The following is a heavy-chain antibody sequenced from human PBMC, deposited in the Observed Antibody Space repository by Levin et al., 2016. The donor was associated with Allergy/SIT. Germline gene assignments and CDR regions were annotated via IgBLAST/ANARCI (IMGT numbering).Heavy chain of an antibody. CDR2: IYYSGST. CDR1: GGSISSYY. Sequence: SETLSLTCTVSGGSISSYYWSWIRQPPGKGLEWIGYIYYSGSTNYNPSLKSRVTISVDTSKNQFSLKLSSVTAADTAVYYCTRENWGSGYFDHWGRGTLVTVSS. J-gene: IGHJ2*01. V-gene: IGHV4-59*01. CDR3: TRENWGSGYFDH. D-gene: IGHD7-27*01.